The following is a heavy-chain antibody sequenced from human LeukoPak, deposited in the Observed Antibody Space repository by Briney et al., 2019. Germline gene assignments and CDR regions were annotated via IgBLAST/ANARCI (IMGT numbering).Heavy chain of an antibody. V-gene: IGHV1-8*01. D-gene: IGHD2-21*02. Sequence: GASVKVSCKASGYTFTSYYMHWVRQAPGQGLEWMGWMNPNSGNTGYAQKFQGRVTITRNTSISTAYMELSSLRSEDTAVYYCARSKDFPMTDYMDVWGKGTTVTVSS. CDR1: GYTFTSYY. J-gene: IGHJ6*03. CDR3: ARSKDFPMTDYMDV. CDR2: MNPNSGNT.